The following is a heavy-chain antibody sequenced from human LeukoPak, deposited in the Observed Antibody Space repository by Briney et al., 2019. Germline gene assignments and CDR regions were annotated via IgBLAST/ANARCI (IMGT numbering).Heavy chain of an antibody. Sequence: SETLSLTCAVSGGSISSSNWWSWVRQPPGKGLEWIGEIYHSGSTNYNPSLKSRVTISVDKSKNQFSLKLSSVTAADTAVYYCARDPLRYYYDSSGDRGAAFDIWGQGTMVTVSS. D-gene: IGHD3-22*01. CDR2: IYHSGST. CDR3: ARDPLRYYYDSSGDRGAAFDI. J-gene: IGHJ3*02. V-gene: IGHV4-4*02. CDR1: GGSISSSNW.